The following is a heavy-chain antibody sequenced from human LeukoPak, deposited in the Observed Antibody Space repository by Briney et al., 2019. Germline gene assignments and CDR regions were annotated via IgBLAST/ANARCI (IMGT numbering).Heavy chain of an antibody. CDR2: MNPNSGNT. V-gene: IGHV1-8*01. J-gene: IGHJ5*02. D-gene: IGHD3-3*01. CDR1: GYTFTSYD. Sequence: ASVKVSCKASGYTFTSYDINWVRQATGQGLEWMGWMNPNSGNTGYAQKFQGRVTKTRNTSISTAYMELSSLRSEDTAVYYCARGRSAIFGVVIIRWFDPWGQGTLVTVSS. CDR3: ARGRSAIFGVVIIRWFDP.